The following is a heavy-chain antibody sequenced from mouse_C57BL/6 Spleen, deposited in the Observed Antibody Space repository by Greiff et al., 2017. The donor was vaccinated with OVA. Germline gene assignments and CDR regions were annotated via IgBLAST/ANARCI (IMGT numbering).Heavy chain of an antibody. J-gene: IGHJ3*01. Sequence: VQLQQPGAELVKPGASVKLSCKASGYTFTSYWMHWVKQRPGQGLEWIGRIHPADSDTNYNQKFKGKATLTVDKTSSTAYVQLSSLTSEDSAVYYCAITQCYGSPFAYWGQGTLVTVSA. CDR3: AITQCYGSPFAY. V-gene: IGHV1-74*01. CDR2: IHPADSDT. CDR1: GYTFTSYW. D-gene: IGHD1-1*01.